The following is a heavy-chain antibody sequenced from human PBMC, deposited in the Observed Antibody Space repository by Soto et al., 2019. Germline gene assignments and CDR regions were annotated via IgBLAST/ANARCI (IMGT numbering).Heavy chain of an antibody. CDR3: ATVFDL. V-gene: IGHV3-74*01. CDR1: GFTLGSHR. CDR2: IDTDGGGT. Sequence: DVQLVESGGGLVQPGGSLRVSCAASGFTLGSHRIRWVRQPPGKGLEWVSRIDTDGGGTSYADSVKGRFTISTDNAKNTVYLQMNGLRAEDMAVYYCATVFDLWGQGTLVTVSS. J-gene: IGHJ5*02.